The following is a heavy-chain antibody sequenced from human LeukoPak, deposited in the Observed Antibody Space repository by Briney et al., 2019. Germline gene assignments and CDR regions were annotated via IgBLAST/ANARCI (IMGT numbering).Heavy chain of an antibody. CDR1: GGSISSGDYY. D-gene: IGHD6-19*01. CDR2: IYYSGST. V-gene: IGHV4-30-4*01. Sequence: SQTLSLTCTVSGGSISSGDYYWSWIRQLPGKGLEWIGYIYYSGSTYYNPSLKSRVTISVDTSKNQFSLKLSSVTAADTAVYYCARVDSSGWYVEGWGQGTLVTVSS. J-gene: IGHJ4*02. CDR3: ARVDSSGWYVEG.